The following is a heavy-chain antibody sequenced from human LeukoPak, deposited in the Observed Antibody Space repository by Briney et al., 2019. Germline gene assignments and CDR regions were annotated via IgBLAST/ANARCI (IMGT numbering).Heavy chain of an antibody. J-gene: IGHJ3*02. CDR2: IKHSGST. V-gene: IGHV4-34*01. CDR3: ARRGPTDYYDSSGYSVGAFDI. D-gene: IGHD3-22*01. Sequence: SETLSLTCAVYGGSFSGYYWSWIRQPPGKGLEWIGEIKHSGSTNYNPSLKSRVTISVDTSKNQFSLKLSSVTAADTAVYYCARRGPTDYYDSSGYSVGAFDIWGQGTMVTVSS. CDR1: GGSFSGYY.